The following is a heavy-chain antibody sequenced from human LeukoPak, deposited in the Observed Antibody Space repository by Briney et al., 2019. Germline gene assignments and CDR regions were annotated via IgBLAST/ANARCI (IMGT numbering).Heavy chain of an antibody. V-gene: IGHV3-23*01. J-gene: IGHJ4*02. Sequence: GGSLRLSCAASGFTFSSYAMSWVRQAPGKGLEWVSAISGSGGSTYYADSVKGRFTISRDNSKNTLYLQMNSLRAEDTAVYYCAEDSYYGSGIPGGYWGQGTLVTVSS. CDR2: ISGSGGST. D-gene: IGHD3-10*01. CDR1: GFTFSSYA. CDR3: AEDSYYGSGIPGGY.